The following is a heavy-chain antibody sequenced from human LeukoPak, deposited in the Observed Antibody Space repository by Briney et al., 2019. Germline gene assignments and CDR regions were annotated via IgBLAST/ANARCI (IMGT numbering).Heavy chain of an antibody. CDR1: GGTFSGYY. J-gene: IGHJ6*03. D-gene: IGHD5-12*01. CDR2: INHSGST. V-gene: IGHV4-34*01. CDR3: ARTDSGYDFRYYYYYSMDV. Sequence: PSETLSLTCAVYGGTFSGYYWSWIRQPPGKGLEWIGEINHSGSTNYNPSLKSRVTISVDTSKNQFSLKLSSVTAADTAVYYCARTDSGYDFRYYYYYSMDVWGKGTTVTVSS.